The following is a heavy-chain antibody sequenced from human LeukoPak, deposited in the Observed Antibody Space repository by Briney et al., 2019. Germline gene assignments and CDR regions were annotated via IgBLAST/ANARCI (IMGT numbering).Heavy chain of an antibody. CDR2: IGVPGDT. J-gene: IGHJ4*02. Sequence: PGGSLRLSCAPSVFTFSSYAMFWAPETPGKSLEWVSSIGVPGDTYYTASVKGRFTISRENARSSLYLQMNSLRAGDTAVYYCARASRPFGQYYFDSWGQGNLVTVSS. D-gene: IGHD3-10*01. CDR1: VFTFSSYA. CDR3: ARASRPFGQYYFDS. V-gene: IGHV3-13*01.